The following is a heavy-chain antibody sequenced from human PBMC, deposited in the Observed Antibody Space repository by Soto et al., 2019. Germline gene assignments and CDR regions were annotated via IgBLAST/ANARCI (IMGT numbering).Heavy chain of an antibody. CDR1: GGSISSYY. J-gene: IGHJ3*02. Sequence: SETLSLTCTVSGGSISSYYWSWGRQPPGKGLEWIGYIYYSGSTNYNPSLKSRVTISVDTSKNQFSLKLSSVTAADTAVYYCARPGEEYSGYDDAFDIWGQGTMVTVSS. CDR3: ARPGEEYSGYDDAFDI. V-gene: IGHV4-59*01. D-gene: IGHD5-12*01. CDR2: IYYSGST.